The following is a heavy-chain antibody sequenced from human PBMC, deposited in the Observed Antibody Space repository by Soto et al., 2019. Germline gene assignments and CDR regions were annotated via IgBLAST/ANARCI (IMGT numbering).Heavy chain of an antibody. Sequence: SETRSLTWPVSGDSIISSDFYGGWVRQPRGKGLEWIGSIFYLASSYYNPSLKSRVTMSVDTSKNQFSLRLRSVTAADTALYFCARHSLALRKNNWFDPWGQGIMVTVSS. D-gene: IGHD3-3*02. CDR3: ARHSLALRKNNWFDP. CDR1: GDSIISSDFY. CDR2: IFYLASS. J-gene: IGHJ5*02. V-gene: IGHV4-39*01.